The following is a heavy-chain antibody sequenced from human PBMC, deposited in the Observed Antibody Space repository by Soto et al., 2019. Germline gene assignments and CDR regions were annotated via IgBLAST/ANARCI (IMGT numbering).Heavy chain of an antibody. Sequence: QVQLVQSGAEVKKPGSSVKVSCTASGGTFNTHTISWVRQAPGQGLEWMGGIIPIFGTTNYAQNFQGRVTITADESTSTAYMELSSLISEDTAVYYCARVSLRGHLLGNFDYWGQGTLVTVSS. CDR2: IIPIFGTT. CDR3: ARVSLRGHLLGNFDY. V-gene: IGHV1-69*01. J-gene: IGHJ4*02. D-gene: IGHD3-10*01. CDR1: GGTFNTHT.